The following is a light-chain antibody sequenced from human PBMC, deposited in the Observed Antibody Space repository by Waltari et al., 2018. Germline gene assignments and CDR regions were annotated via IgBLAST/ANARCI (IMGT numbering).Light chain of an antibody. V-gene: IGKV1D-16*01. Sequence: DIQMTQSPSSLSASVGDKVTITCQASQSISTWLAWYQQKPGRVPKALIYTASSLESGFPSRVSGSCSGTDFTLTLSGLQPEDFATFDCQRYERPPYSCGQGTKVEIK. CDR1: QSISTW. CDR2: TAS. CDR3: QRYERPPYS. J-gene: IGKJ2*03.